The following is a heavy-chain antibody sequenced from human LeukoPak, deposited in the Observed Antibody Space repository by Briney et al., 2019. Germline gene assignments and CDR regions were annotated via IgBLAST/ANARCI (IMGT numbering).Heavy chain of an antibody. Sequence: GRSLRLSCAASGFTFSDHAMSWVRQAPAKGLEWVSSINGNGGGSYYIDSVQGRFTISRDNSKSTLCLQMNSLRAEDTAVYYCAKQLGYCSDGSCYFPYWGQGTLVTVSS. CDR3: AKQLGYCSDGSCYFPY. CDR1: GFTFSDHA. CDR2: INGNGGGS. J-gene: IGHJ4*02. V-gene: IGHV3-23*01. D-gene: IGHD2-15*01.